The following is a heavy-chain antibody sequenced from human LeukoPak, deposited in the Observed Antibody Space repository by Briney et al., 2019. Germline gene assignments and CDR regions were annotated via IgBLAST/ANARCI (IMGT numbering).Heavy chain of an antibody. CDR2: IYTSGST. D-gene: IGHD2-2*01. CDR1: GGSISSSSYY. V-gene: IGHV4-61*02. CDR3: ARVEEVPYGAFDI. Sequence: SETLSLTCTVSGGSISSSSYYWSWIRQPAGKGLEWIGRIYTSGSTNYNPSLKSRVTMSVDTSKNQFSLKLSSVTAADTAVYYCARVEEVPYGAFDIWGQGTMVTVSS. J-gene: IGHJ3*02.